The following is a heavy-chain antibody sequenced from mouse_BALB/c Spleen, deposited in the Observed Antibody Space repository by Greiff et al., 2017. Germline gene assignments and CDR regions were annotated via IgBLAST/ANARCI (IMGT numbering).Heavy chain of an antibody. CDR2: IWAGGST. V-gene: IGHV2-9*02. CDR3: ASYYRYDDGYYYSMDY. D-gene: IGHD2-14*01. J-gene: IGHJ4*01. Sequence: QVQLQESGPGLVAPSQSLSITCTVSGFSLTSYGVHWVRQPPGKGLEWLGVIWAGGSTNYNSALMSRLSISKDNSKSQVFLKMNSLQTDDTAMYYCASYYRYDDGYYYSMDYWGQGTSVTVSS. CDR1: GFSLTSYG.